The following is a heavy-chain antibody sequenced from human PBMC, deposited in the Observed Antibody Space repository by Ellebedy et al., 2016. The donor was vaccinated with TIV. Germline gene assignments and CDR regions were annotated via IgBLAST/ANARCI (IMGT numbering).Heavy chain of an antibody. CDR2: IYPGDSDT. V-gene: IGHV5-51*01. CDR1: GYSFTTYW. Sequence: PGGSLRLSCKGSGYSFTTYWIGWVRQMSGKGLEWMGIIYPGDSDTRYSPSFQGQVTISADKSISTAYLQWSSLNASDTAMYYCARVGEVAATPCSYWGQGTLVTVSS. CDR3: ARVGEVAATPCSY. J-gene: IGHJ4*02. D-gene: IGHD2-15*01.